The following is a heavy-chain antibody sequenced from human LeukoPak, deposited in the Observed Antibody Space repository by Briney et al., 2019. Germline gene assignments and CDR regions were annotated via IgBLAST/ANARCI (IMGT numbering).Heavy chain of an antibody. J-gene: IGHJ6*03. Sequence: GGSLRLSCAASGFTFSSYSMNWVRQAPGKGLEWVANIKQDGSEKYYVDSVKGRFTMSRDNAKNSVYLHMNSLRAEDTAVYYCARGIRGVFGYYYYYSMDVWGKGTTVTVSS. CDR1: GFTFSSYS. V-gene: IGHV3-7*04. CDR3: ARGIRGVFGYYYYYSMDV. CDR2: IKQDGSEK. D-gene: IGHD3-16*01.